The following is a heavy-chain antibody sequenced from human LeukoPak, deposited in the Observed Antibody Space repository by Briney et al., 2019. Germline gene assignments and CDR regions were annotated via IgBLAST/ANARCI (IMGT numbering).Heavy chain of an antibody. CDR2: ISASGGST. D-gene: IGHD5-12*01. V-gene: IGHV3-23*01. Sequence: GGSLRLSCAASGFTFSSYALSWVRQAPGQGLEWVSAISASGGSTFYADSAKGRFTISRDNSKNTLYLQMNSLRAEDTALYYCAKGRGYSGYDFFDYWGQGTLVTVSS. CDR1: GFTFSSYA. J-gene: IGHJ4*02. CDR3: AKGRGYSGYDFFDY.